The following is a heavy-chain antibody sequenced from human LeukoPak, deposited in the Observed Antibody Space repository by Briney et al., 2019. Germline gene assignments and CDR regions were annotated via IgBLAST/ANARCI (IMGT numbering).Heavy chain of an antibody. CDR1: GFTFNNFP. CDR3: AKDGYFHDSSGYSYFDY. V-gene: IGHV3-23*01. J-gene: IGHJ4*02. Sequence: PGGSLRLSCAASGFTFNNFPMSWVRQVPGKGLEWVSSISGSGGTTYYAGSVRGRFTISRDNAKKTLFLRMRSLRAEDTALYYCAKDGYFHDSSGYSYFDYWGQGILVSVSS. D-gene: IGHD3-22*01. CDR2: ISGSGGTT.